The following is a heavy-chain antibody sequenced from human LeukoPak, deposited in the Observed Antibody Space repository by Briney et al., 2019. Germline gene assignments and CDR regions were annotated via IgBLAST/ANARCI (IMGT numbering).Heavy chain of an antibody. CDR3: AGTVNTAMALDY. Sequence: PSETLSLTCTVSGGSISSSDYYWSWIRQHPGKGLEWIGHIFYSGSTYYSPSLKSRVTISVDASKNQFSLKLNSVTAADTAVYYCAGTVNTAMALDYWGQGTLVTVSS. D-gene: IGHD5-18*01. V-gene: IGHV4-31*03. J-gene: IGHJ4*02. CDR2: IFYSGST. CDR1: GGSISSSDYY.